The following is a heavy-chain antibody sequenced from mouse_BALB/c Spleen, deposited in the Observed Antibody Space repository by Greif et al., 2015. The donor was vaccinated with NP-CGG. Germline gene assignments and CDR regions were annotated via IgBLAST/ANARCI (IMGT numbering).Heavy chain of an antibody. V-gene: IGHV7-3*02. CDR3: ARDGDYGYYAMDY. D-gene: IGHD1-2*01. CDR1: GFAFTDYY. CDR2: IRNKANGYTT. J-gene: IGHJ4*01. Sequence: EVQLVESGGGLVQPGGSLRLSCATSGFAFTDYYMSWVRQPPGKALEWLVFIRNKANGYTTEYSASVKGRFTISRDNSQSILYLQMNTLRAEDSATYYCARDGDYGYYAMDYWGQGTSVTVSS.